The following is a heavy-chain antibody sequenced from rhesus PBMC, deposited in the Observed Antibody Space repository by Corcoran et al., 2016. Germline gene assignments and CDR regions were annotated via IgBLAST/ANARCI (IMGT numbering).Heavy chain of an antibody. CDR3: ARDPPGAGTTLGY. V-gene: IGHV4-122*02. D-gene: IGHD1-20*01. CDR1: GGSISSGYYS. J-gene: IGHJ4*01. Sequence: QVQLQESGPGLVKPSETLSLTCAVSGGSISSGYYSWSWIRQPPGNGLEWIGYIMYSGSTSYHPPLKRRVTIAREPSKTQFSLKLSSVTAADTAVYYCARDPPGAGTTLGYWGQGVLVTVSS. CDR2: IMYSGST.